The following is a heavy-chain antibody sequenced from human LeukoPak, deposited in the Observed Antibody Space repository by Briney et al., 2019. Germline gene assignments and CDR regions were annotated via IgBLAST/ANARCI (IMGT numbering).Heavy chain of an antibody. J-gene: IGHJ6*03. CDR3: AVEMATIIRIYYYYYMDV. D-gene: IGHD5-24*01. Sequence: GGSLRLSCAASGFTFSSYIMSWVRRAPGKGLEWVSAISGSGGSTYYADSVKGRFTISRDNSKNTLYLQMNSLRAEDTAVYYCAVEMATIIRIYYYYYMDVWGKGTTVTVSS. CDR2: ISGSGGST. V-gene: IGHV3-23*01. CDR1: GFTFSSYI.